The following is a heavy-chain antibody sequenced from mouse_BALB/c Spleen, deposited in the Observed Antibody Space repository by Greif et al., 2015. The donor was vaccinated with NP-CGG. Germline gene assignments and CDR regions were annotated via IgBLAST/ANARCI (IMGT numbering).Heavy chain of an antibody. V-gene: IGHV5-9-3*01. Sequence: EVQGVESGGGLVKPGGSLKLSCAASGFTFSSYAMSWVRQTPEKRLEWVATISSGGSYTYYPDSVKGRFTISRDNAKNTLYLQMSSLRSEDTAMYYCARFYYRYDYYFDYWGQGTTLTVSS. J-gene: IGHJ2*01. CDR2: ISSGGSYT. D-gene: IGHD2-14*01. CDR1: GFTFSSYA. CDR3: ARFYYRYDYYFDY.